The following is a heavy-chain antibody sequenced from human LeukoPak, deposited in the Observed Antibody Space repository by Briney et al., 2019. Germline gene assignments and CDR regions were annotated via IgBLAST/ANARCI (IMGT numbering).Heavy chain of an antibody. CDR1: GYTFTSYG. CDR2: ISAYNGNT. D-gene: IGHD2-15*01. J-gene: IGHJ4*02. Sequence: GASVKVSCKASGYTFTSYGISWVRQAPGQGLEWMGWISAYNGNTNYAQKLQGRVTMTTDTSTSTAYMELRSLRYDDTALYYCARRDMGYCSGHWRQRTLVTVSS. V-gene: IGHV1-18*01. CDR3: ARRDMGYCSGH.